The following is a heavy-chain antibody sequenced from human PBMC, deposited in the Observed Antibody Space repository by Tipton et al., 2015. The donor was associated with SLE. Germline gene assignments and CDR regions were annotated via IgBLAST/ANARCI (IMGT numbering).Heavy chain of an antibody. CDR2: ISGDVSRT. CDR1: GFIFDKYA. J-gene: IGHJ4*02. CDR3: ARAVAPRLRSPVNYFDY. V-gene: IGHV3-74*01. Sequence: GSLRLSCAASGFIFDKYAMSWVRQAPGKGLEWVSRISGDVSRTSYADSAKGRFTISRDNAKNTLYLQMNSLRAEDTAVYYCARAVAPRLRSPVNYFDYWGQGTLVTVSS. D-gene: IGHD5-12*01.